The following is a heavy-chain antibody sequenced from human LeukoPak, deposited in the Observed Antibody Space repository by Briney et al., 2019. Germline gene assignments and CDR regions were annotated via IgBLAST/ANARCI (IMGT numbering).Heavy chain of an antibody. J-gene: IGHJ5*02. D-gene: IGHD4-11*01. Sequence: PSETLSLTCGVSGYSISSGYYWAWIRQPPGKGLGWIGNIYHGGSTYYKPSLKRRVTISVDTSKNQFSLNLSSATAADTSVYYCARREGSNHAPWGQGTLVTVSS. CDR1: GYSISSGYY. V-gene: IGHV4-38-2*01. CDR3: ARREGSNHAP. CDR2: IYHGGST.